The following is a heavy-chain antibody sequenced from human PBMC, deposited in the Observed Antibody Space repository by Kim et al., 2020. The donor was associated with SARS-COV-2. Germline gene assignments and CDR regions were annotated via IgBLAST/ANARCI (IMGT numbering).Heavy chain of an antibody. Sequence: SETLSLTCTVSGGPIGSGTYYWGWIRQPPGKGLEWIGSKYYSGSSYYNPSLRSRVTISVDTSMDTSKIQFSLRLSSVTAADTAVYYCGRAPGYWGQG. CDR2: KYYSGSS. CDR1: GGPIGSGTYY. CDR3: GRAPGY. V-gene: IGHV4-39*07. J-gene: IGHJ4*02.